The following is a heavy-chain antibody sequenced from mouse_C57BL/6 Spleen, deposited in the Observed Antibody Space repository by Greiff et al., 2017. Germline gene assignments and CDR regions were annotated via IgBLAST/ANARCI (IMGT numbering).Heavy chain of an antibody. J-gene: IGHJ1*03. V-gene: IGHV3-6*01. CDR2: ISYDGSN. CDR3: AREMVGTGGSYWYFDV. CDR1: GYSITSGYY. Sequence: EVQRVESGPGLVKPSQSLSLTCSVTGYSITSGYYWNWIRQFPGNKLEWMGYISYDGSNNYNPSLKNRISITRDTSKNQFFLKLNSVTTEDTATYYCAREMVGTGGSYWYFDVWGTGTTVTVSS. D-gene: IGHD1-1*01.